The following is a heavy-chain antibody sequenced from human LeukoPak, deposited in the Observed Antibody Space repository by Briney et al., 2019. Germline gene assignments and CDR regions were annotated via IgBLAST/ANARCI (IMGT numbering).Heavy chain of an antibody. D-gene: IGHD2-15*01. CDR2: IYPGDSDT. J-gene: IGHJ4*02. V-gene: IGHV5-51*01. CDR3: ARRGLCSGGSCYGLSDY. CDR1: GYHFTNYW. Sequence: GESLKISCRGSGYHFTNYWIGWVRPMPGKGVEWMGIIYPGDSDTRYSPSFQGQVTISADKSIGTAYLQWSSLKASDTAMYYCARRGLCSGGSCYGLSDYWGQGTLVTVSS.